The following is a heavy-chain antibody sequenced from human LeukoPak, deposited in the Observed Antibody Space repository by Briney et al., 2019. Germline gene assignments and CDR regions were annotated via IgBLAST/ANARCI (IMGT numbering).Heavy chain of an antibody. CDR2: INPSGGST. CDR1: GYTFTSYY. CDR3: ARASVAVAGPLGGGDYGMDV. Sequence: ASVKVSCKASGYTFTSYYMHWVRQAPGQGLEWMGIINPSGGSTSYAQKFQGRVTMTRDTSTSTVYMELSSLRSGDTAVYYCARASVAVAGPLGGGDYGMDVWGQGTTVTVSS. J-gene: IGHJ6*02. V-gene: IGHV1-46*01. D-gene: IGHD6-19*01.